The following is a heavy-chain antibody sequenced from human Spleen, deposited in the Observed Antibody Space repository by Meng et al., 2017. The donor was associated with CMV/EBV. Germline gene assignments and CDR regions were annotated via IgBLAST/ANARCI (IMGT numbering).Heavy chain of an antibody. CDR1: GFTFTRYW. J-gene: IGHJ6*02. Sequence: GESLKISCAASGFTFTRYWMSWVRQAPGKGLEWVANTKQDGSERDYVDSVKGRFTISRDNAKNSLYLQMNSLRAEDTALYYCAKDVLGYSYGYVDYYYGMDVWGQGTTVTVSS. CDR3: AKDVLGYSYGYVDYYYGMDV. D-gene: IGHD5-18*01. V-gene: IGHV3-7*03. CDR2: TKQDGSER.